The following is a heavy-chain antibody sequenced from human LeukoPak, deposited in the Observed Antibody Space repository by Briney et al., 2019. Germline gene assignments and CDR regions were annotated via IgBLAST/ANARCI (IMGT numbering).Heavy chain of an antibody. J-gene: IGHJ6*03. V-gene: IGHV4-31*03. CDR1: GVSISSGGYY. D-gene: IGHD6-19*01. Sequence: SETLSLTCTVSGVSISSGGYYWNWIRQHPGKGLEWIGFIYHSGSTHYNPSLKSRVTISVDTSKNQFSLKLSSVTAADTAVYYCARGNDSSGWYYYYYYMDVWGKGTTVTVSS. CDR2: IYHSGST. CDR3: ARGNDSSGWYYYYYYMDV.